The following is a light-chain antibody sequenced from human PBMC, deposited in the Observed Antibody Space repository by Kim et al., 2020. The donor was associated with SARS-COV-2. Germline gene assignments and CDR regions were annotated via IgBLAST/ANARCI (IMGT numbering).Light chain of an antibody. CDR3: QQRSDWPPENS. V-gene: IGKV3-11*01. J-gene: IGKJ2*03. Sequence: SPGERATLSCRTSQSVDSHLAWFQQKPGQAPRLLIYHAFIRATGIPARFSGSGSGTDFTPTISGLEPEDFAVYYCQQRSDWPPENSFGQGTKLEI. CDR1: QSVDSH. CDR2: HAF.